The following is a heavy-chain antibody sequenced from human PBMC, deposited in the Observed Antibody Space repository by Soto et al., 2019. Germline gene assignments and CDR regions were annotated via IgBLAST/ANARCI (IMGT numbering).Heavy chain of an antibody. CDR1: GYTFASYG. CDR2: ISAYNGNT. D-gene: IGHD2-2*01. J-gene: IGHJ6*02. CDR3: AREGTCSSTSCPTYFSFGMDV. Sequence: QVQLVQSGAEVKKPGASVKVSCKASGYTFASYGISWVRQAPGQGLEWMGWISAYNGNTNYAQKFQGRVTMTTDTFTRTAYMEVRSLRSDDTAVYYCAREGTCSSTSCPTYFSFGMDVWVQVTTVTVSS. V-gene: IGHV1-18*01.